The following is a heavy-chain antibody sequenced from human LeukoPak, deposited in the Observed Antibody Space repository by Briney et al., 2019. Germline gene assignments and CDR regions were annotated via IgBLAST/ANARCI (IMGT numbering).Heavy chain of an antibody. J-gene: IGHJ5*02. D-gene: IGHD6-13*01. V-gene: IGHV3-30*02. CDR3: AKRGEGVSNAWYMNNWFDP. CDR2: IHYDRSNK. Sequence: GGSLRLSCAASGFTFSSYGMHWVRQAPGKGLEWVAFIHYDRSNKYYADSVKGRFTISRDNSKNNIYLQMNSLRTEDTAVYYCAKRGEGVSNAWYMNNWFDPWGQGTLVTVSS. CDR1: GFTFSSYG.